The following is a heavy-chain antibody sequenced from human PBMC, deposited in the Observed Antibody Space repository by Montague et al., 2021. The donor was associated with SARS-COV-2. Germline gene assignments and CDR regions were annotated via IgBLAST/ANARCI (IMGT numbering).Heavy chain of an antibody. Sequence: TLSLTCTVSGGSISSGSYYWSWIRQPAGKGLEWVGRIYTSGTTDYXXXLKSRATISVDTSKNQFSLKLTSVTAADTAVYYCARAHSGSWAHLDNWGQGSLVTVSS. CDR1: GGSISSGSYY. CDR3: ARAHSGSWAHLDN. CDR2: IYTSGTT. V-gene: IGHV4-61*02. D-gene: IGHD5-12*01. J-gene: IGHJ4*02.